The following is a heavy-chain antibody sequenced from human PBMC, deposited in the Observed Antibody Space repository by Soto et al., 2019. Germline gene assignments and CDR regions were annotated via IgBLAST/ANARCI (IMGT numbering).Heavy chain of an antibody. J-gene: IGHJ5*02. CDR2: IYYSGIT. D-gene: IGHD3-3*01. V-gene: IGHV4-59*01. Sequence: SETLSVTCTFSGVSISIYYWSWIRQPPGKGLEWIAYIYYSGITDYNPSLKSRVTISVDTSKNQFSLKLSSVTAADTAVYYCARVYDFWSGYYWFDPWGQGTKVTVSS. CDR1: GVSISIYY. CDR3: ARVYDFWSGYYWFDP.